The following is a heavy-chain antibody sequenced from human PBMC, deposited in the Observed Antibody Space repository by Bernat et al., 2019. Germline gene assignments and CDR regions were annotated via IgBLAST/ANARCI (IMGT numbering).Heavy chain of an antibody. CDR3: VRDHSWGFDS. D-gene: IGHD3-16*01. V-gene: IGHV3-48*01. CDR1: GFTFSSYP. J-gene: IGHJ4*02. Sequence: VQLVDSGGDLVQPGGSLRLSCAASGFTFSSYPMNWVRQTPGKRLEWISNIRDDGRTTYYADSVKGRFTISRDNAKNSLYLQMSSLRAEDTAMYYCVRDHSWGFDSWGQGTLVTGSP. CDR2: IRDDGRTT.